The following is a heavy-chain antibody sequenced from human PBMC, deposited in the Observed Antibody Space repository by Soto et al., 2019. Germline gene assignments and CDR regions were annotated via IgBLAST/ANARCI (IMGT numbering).Heavy chain of an antibody. J-gene: IGHJ6*02. V-gene: IGHV4-59*01. CDR1: GGSISSYY. CDR2: IYYSGST. Sequence: PSETLSLTCTVSGGSISSYYWSWIRQPPGKGLEWIGYIYYSGSTNYNPSLKSRVTISVDTSKNQFSLKLSSVTAADTAVYYCAREGGYSGYDPLDYYYGMDVWGQGTTVT. D-gene: IGHD5-12*01. CDR3: AREGGYSGYDPLDYYYGMDV.